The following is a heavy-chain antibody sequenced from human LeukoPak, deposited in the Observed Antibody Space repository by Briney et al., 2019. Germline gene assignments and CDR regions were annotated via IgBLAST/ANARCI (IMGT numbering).Heavy chain of an antibody. V-gene: IGHV3-30*02. J-gene: IGHJ4*02. CDR1: GFTFSSYG. CDR2: IRYDGSNK. D-gene: IGHD3-10*01. CDR3: ARERFGELLPTDY. Sequence: GVSLRLSCAASGFTFSSYGMHWVRQAPGKGLEWVAFIRYDGSNKYYADSVKGRFTISRDNSKNTLYLQMNSLRAEDTAVYYCARERFGELLPTDYWGQGTLVTVSS.